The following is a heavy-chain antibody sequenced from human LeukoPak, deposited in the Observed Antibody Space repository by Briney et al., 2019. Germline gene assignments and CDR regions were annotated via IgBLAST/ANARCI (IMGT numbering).Heavy chain of an antibody. CDR2: INPNSGGT. CDR1: GYTFTGYY. Sequence: ASVKVSCKASGYTFTGYYMHWVRQAPGQGLEWMGWINPNSGGTNYVQKFQGRVTMTRDTSISTAYMELSRLRSDDTAVYYCAREAEYSSSSPDFDYWGQGTLVTVSS. CDR3: AREAEYSSSSPDFDY. D-gene: IGHD6-6*01. J-gene: IGHJ4*02. V-gene: IGHV1-2*02.